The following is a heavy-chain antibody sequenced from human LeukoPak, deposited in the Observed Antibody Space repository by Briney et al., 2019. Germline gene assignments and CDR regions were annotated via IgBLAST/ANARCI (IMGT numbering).Heavy chain of an antibody. CDR1: GFTLSDYY. J-gene: IGHJ4*02. D-gene: IGHD3-22*01. CDR2: ISSSSSYT. V-gene: IGHV3-11*06. CDR3: ARADDSSGYYLIDY. Sequence: KPGGSLRLSCAASGFTLSDYYMSWIRQAPGKGLEWVSYISSSSSYTNYADSVKGRFTISRDNAKNSLYLQMNSLRAEDTAVYYCARADDSSGYYLIDYWGQGTLVTVSS.